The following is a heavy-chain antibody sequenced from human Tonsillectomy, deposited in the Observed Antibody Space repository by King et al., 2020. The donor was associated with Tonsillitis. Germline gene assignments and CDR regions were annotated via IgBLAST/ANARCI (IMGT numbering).Heavy chain of an antibody. Sequence: VQLVESGGGLVQPGRSLRLSCAASGFTFDDSAMHWVRQAPGKGLELVSGVSCKSGYIGYAGALKGRFTTSRDNSKNSLYLQMNSLRAEDTAFCYCAKVLYISAGRPSDVFDIWGQGTMVTVSS. CDR3: AKVLYISAGRPSDVFDI. CDR1: GFTFDDSA. D-gene: IGHD6-13*01. CDR2: VSCKSGYI. J-gene: IGHJ3*02. V-gene: IGHV3-9*01.